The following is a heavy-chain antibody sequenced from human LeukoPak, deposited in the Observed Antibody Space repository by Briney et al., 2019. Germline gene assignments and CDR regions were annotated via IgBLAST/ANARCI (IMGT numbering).Heavy chain of an antibody. CDR2: IYYSGST. CDR1: GGSISSRNYY. J-gene: IGHJ4*02. V-gene: IGHV4-39*01. D-gene: IGHD3-10*01. Sequence: PSETLSLTCTVSGGSISSRNYYWGWIRQPPGKGLGWIGSIYYSGSTYYNPSLKSRVTISVDTSKNQFSLKLSSVTAADTAVYYCASTLTYYYGSGSYYIDCWGQGTLVTVSS. CDR3: ASTLTYYYGSGSYYIDC.